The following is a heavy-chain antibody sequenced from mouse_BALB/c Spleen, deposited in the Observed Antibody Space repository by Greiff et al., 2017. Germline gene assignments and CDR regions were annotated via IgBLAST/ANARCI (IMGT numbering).Heavy chain of an antibody. CDR2: IWGDGST. CDR1: GFSLTGYG. J-gene: IGHJ4*01. Sequence: VKLMESGPGLVAPSQSLSITCTVSGFSLTGYGVNWVRQPPGKGLEWLGMIWGDGSTDYNSALKSRLSISKDNSKSQVFLKMNSLQTDDTARYYCARDGVITTAFMDYWGQGTSVTVSA. CDR3: ARDGVITTAFMDY. D-gene: IGHD1-2*01. V-gene: IGHV2-6-7*01.